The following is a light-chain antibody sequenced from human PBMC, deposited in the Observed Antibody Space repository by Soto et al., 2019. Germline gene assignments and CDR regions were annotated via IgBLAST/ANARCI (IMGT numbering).Light chain of an antibody. J-gene: IGLJ2*01. CDR3: AAWDDSLHVV. V-gene: IGLV1-44*01. CDR2: SNN. CDR1: SSNIGSKT. Sequence: QLVLTQPPSASGTPGQRVTISCSGSSSNIGSKTVNWYQQLPGTAPKLLIYSNNQRPSGVPDRFSGSKSGTSASLAISGLQSEDEADYYCAAWDDSLHVVFGGGTKLTVL.